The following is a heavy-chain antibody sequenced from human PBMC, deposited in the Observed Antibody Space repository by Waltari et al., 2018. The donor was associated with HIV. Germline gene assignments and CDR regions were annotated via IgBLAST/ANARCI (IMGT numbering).Heavy chain of an antibody. CDR1: GGSFRGYY. CDR2: INHSGST. J-gene: IGHJ4*02. Sequence: QVQLQQWGAGLLKPSETLSLTCAVYGGSFRGYYWSWIRQPPGKGLEWIGEINHSGSTNYNPSLKSRVTISVDTSKNQFSLKLSSVTAADTAVYYCAREYYCSSTSCSSTYYFDYWGQGTLVTVSS. D-gene: IGHD2-2*01. CDR3: AREYYCSSTSCSSTYYFDY. V-gene: IGHV4-34*01.